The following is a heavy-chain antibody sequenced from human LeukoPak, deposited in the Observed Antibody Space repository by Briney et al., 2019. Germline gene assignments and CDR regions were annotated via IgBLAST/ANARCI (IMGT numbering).Heavy chain of an antibody. CDR1: GGTFSSYA. V-gene: IGHV1-69*04. D-gene: IGHD3-16*01. Sequence: SVKVSCKASGGTFSSYAISWVRQAPGQGLEWMGRIIPIIGITNYAQKFQGRVTITADKSTSTAYVELSSLRSDDTAVYYCASRVLGVGQDWYFDLWGRGTLVTVSS. J-gene: IGHJ2*01. CDR2: IIPIIGIT. CDR3: ASRVLGVGQDWYFDL.